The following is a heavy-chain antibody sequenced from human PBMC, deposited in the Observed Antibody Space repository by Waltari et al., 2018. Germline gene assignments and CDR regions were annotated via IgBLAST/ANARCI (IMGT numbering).Heavy chain of an antibody. CDR3: AKESGYCSGGSCYPGGYY. CDR2: IRYEGSNK. Sequence: QVQLVESGGGVVQPGGSLRLSCAASGFTFSSYGMHWVRQAPGKGLEWVAFIRYEGSNKYYADSVKGRFTISRDNSKNTLYLQMNSLRAEDTAVYYCAKESGYCSGGSCYPGGYYWGQGTLVTVSS. CDR1: GFTFSSYG. J-gene: IGHJ4*02. V-gene: IGHV3-30*02. D-gene: IGHD2-15*01.